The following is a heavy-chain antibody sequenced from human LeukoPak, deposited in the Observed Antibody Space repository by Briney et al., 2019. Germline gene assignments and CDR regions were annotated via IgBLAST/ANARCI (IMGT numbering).Heavy chain of an antibody. V-gene: IGHV4-34*01. J-gene: IGHJ4*02. Sequence: PSETLSLTCAVYGGSFSGYYWSWIRQPPGKGLEWIGEINHSGSTNYNPSLKSRVTISVDTSKNQFSLKLSSMTAADTAVYYCARYVDTNYYFDYWGQGTLVTVSS. CDR2: INHSGST. CDR3: ARYVDTNYYFDY. D-gene: IGHD5-18*01. CDR1: GGSFSGYY.